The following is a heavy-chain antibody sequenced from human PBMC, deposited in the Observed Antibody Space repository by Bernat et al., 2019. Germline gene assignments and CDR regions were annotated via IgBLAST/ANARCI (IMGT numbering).Heavy chain of an antibody. CDR2: INHSGST. Sequence: QVQLQQWGAGLLKPSETLSLTCAVYGGSFSGYYWSWIRQPPGKGLEWIGEINHSGSTNYNPSLKSRVTISVDTSKNQFSLKLSSVTAADTAVYYCATHVRDFWSGYYSGDFDYWGQGTLVTVSS. CDR1: GGSFSGYY. D-gene: IGHD3-3*01. CDR3: ATHVRDFWSGYYSGDFDY. V-gene: IGHV4-34*01. J-gene: IGHJ4*02.